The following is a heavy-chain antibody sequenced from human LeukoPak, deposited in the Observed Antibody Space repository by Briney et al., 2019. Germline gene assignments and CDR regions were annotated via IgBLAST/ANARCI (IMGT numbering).Heavy chain of an antibody. CDR1: GYSISSGYY. V-gene: IGHV4-38-2*02. CDR2: IYHSGST. Sequence: PSETLSLTCAVSGYSISSGYYWGWIRQPPGKGLEWIGSIYHSGSTYYNPSLKSRVTISVDTSKNQFSLKLSSVTAADRAVYYCARDNRYGSGSSPIDYWGQGTLVTVSS. CDR3: ARDNRYGSGSSPIDY. D-gene: IGHD3-10*01. J-gene: IGHJ4*02.